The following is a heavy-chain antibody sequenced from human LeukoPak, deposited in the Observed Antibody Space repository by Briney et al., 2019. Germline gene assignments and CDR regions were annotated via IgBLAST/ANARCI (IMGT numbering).Heavy chain of an antibody. CDR1: GVSFSGYY. CDR3: ARSLASRYYYYGMDV. Sequence: SETLSLTCAVYGVSFSGYYWSWIRQPPGKGLEWIGEINHSGSTNYNPSLKSRVTISVDTSKNQFSLKLSSVTAADTAVYYCARSLASRYYYYGMDVWGQGTTVTVSS. V-gene: IGHV4-34*01. D-gene: IGHD3-16*02. J-gene: IGHJ6*02. CDR2: INHSGST.